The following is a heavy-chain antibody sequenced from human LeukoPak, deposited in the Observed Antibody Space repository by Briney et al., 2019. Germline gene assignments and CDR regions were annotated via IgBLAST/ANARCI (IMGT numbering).Heavy chain of an antibody. CDR1: GFTFSSYT. J-gene: IGHJ4*02. Sequence: PGGSLRFSCAASGFTFSSYTMNWVRQAPGKGLEWVSSISSSSSYIYYADSVKGRFTISRDNAKNSLYLRMNSLRAEDTAMYYCARATTYDILTGYFDYWGQGTLVTVSS. D-gene: IGHD3-9*01. CDR3: ARATTYDILTGYFDY. V-gene: IGHV3-21*01. CDR2: ISSSSSYI.